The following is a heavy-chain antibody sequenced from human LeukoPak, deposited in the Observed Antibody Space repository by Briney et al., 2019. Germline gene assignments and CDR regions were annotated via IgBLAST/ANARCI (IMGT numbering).Heavy chain of an antibody. V-gene: IGHV3-15*01. J-gene: IGHJ4*02. Sequence: GGSLRLSCAASGFTLSDVWMSWVRQAPGKGREWVGRIRSKSAGCTTDYGAAVKDRLTISREDSKKTVFLQLDSLKSADTAVYYCTTFADFWSPYSFDYWGQGTLVTVSS. D-gene: IGHD3-3*01. CDR1: GFTLSDVW. CDR2: IRSKSAGCTT. CDR3: TTFADFWSPYSFDY.